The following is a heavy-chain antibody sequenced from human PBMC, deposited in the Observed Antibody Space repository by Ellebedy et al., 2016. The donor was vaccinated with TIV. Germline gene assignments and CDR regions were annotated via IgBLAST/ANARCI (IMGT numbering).Heavy chain of an antibody. J-gene: IGHJ5*02. CDR2: TDSSGNT. V-gene: IGHV4-4*09. CDR3: VRHVDSDSAFDWFDP. CDR1: GGSIRNYF. Sequence: MPGGSLRLSCTVSGGSIRNYFWSWIRQSPEEGPKWIGNTDSSGNTNYNPSLRSRVTISVDLSRNYFSLKLRSVTAADTAIYYCVRHVDSDSAFDWFDPWGQGTLVTVSS. D-gene: IGHD5-12*01.